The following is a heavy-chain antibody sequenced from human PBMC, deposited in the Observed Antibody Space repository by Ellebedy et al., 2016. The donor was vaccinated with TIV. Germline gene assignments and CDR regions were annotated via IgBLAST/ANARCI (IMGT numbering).Heavy chain of an antibody. J-gene: IGHJ4*02. V-gene: IGHV4-59*08. CDR3: ATYNMGRLDH. D-gene: IGHD1-1*01. Sequence: MPSETLSLTCAVSGGSINSSYWAWIRQPPGEALEWIAYFYHGGIPIYSPSLKSRVSISVDTPKNHFSLRLRSVTAADTAVYYCATYNMGRLDHWGQGTPVTVSS. CDR1: GGSINSSY. CDR2: FYHGGIP.